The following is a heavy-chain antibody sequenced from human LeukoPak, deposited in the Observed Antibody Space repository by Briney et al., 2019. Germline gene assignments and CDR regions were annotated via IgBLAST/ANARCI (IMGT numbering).Heavy chain of an antibody. CDR3: ARGIVGATNLDY. J-gene: IGHJ4*02. Sequence: ASVKVSCKASGYTFTSYGISWVRQAPGQGLKWMGWISAYNGHTNYAQKLQGRVTMTTDTSTSTAYMELRSLRSDDTAVYYCARGIVGATNLDYWGQGTLVTVSS. V-gene: IGHV1-18*01. D-gene: IGHD1-26*01. CDR1: GYTFTSYG. CDR2: ISAYNGHT.